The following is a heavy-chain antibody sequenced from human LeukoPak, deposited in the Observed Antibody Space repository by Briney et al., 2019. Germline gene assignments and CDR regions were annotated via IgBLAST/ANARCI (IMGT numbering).Heavy chain of an antibody. J-gene: IGHJ4*02. V-gene: IGHV1-46*01. D-gene: IGHD3-3*01. Sequence: ASVKVSCKASGYTFTSYYMHWVRQAPGQGLEWMGIINPSGGSTSYAQKFQGRVTMTRDTSTSTVYMELSSLRSEDTAGYYCARAPSATTIFGVVTTDYWGQGTLVTVSS. CDR1: GYTFTSYY. CDR2: INPSGGST. CDR3: ARAPSATTIFGVVTTDY.